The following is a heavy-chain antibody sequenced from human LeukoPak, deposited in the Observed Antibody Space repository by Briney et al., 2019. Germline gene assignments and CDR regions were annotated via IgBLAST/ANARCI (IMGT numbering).Heavy chain of an antibody. J-gene: IGHJ3*02. V-gene: IGHV3-30*18. CDR2: ISYDGSNK. D-gene: IGHD1-1*01. CDR3: AKGLTDWNDEDHDAFDI. CDR1: GFTFSSYG. Sequence: SGGSLRLSCAASGFTFSSYGMHWVRQAPGKGLEWVAVISYDGSNKYYADSVKGRFTISRDNSKNTLYLQMNSLRAEDTAVYYCAKGLTDWNDEDHDAFDIWGQGTMVTVSS.